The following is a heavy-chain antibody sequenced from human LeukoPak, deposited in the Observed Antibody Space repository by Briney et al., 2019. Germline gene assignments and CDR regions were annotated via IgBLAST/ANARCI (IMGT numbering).Heavy chain of an antibody. V-gene: IGHV3-30*02. CDR1: GLTFSISG. D-gene: IGHD4/OR15-4a*01. J-gene: IGHJ6*03. CDR2: IRDDGSSE. CDR3: AKLVDYCEGRTCFTSYYYTDI. Sequence: GGSLRLSCAVSGLTFSISGIHWVRQAPGKGLEWVTFIRDDGSSEYYADSAKGRFTVSRDHSRNTVDLQMSSLTLEDTAVYFCAKLVDYCEGRTCFTSYYYTDIWGKGTTVTVSS.